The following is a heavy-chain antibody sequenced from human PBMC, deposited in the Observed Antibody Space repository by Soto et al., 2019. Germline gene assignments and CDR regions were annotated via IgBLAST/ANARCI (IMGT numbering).Heavy chain of an antibody. CDR1: GFSLSTSGVG. CDR3: AHTLRGYSGFTTPPPHFDY. J-gene: IGHJ4*02. V-gene: IGHV2-5*02. D-gene: IGHD5-12*01. CDR2: IYWDDDK. Sequence: QITLKESGPTLVKPTQTLTLTCTFSGFSLSTSGVGVGWIRQPPGKALERLALIYWDDDKRYSPSLKSRLTITNDTSKNQVVLTMTNMDPVDTATYYCAHTLRGYSGFTTPPPHFDYWGQGTLVTVSS.